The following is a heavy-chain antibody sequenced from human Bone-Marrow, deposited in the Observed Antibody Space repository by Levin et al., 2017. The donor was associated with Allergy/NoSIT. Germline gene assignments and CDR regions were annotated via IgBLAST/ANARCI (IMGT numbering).Heavy chain of an antibody. Sequence: PGESLKISCAASGFTFSSYGMHWVRQAPGKGLEWVAVISYDGSNKYYADSVKGRFTISRDNSKNTLYLQMNSLRAEDTAVYYCAKLNMPCSGGSCYNPTFDYWGQGTLVTVSS. J-gene: IGHJ4*02. CDR2: ISYDGSNK. D-gene: IGHD2-15*01. V-gene: IGHV3-30*18. CDR1: GFTFSSYG. CDR3: AKLNMPCSGGSCYNPTFDY.